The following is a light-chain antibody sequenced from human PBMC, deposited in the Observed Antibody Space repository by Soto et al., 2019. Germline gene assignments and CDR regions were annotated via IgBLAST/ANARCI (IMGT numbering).Light chain of an antibody. CDR1: QGISSY. CDR3: QELNSYPLT. CDR2: AAS. Sequence: IQLTQTPSFLSASVGDRVTITCRASQGISSYLAWYQQKTGKAPKLLIYAASTLQSGVPSRFSGSGSGTEFTLTISSLQPEDFATHYCQELNSYPLTFGGGSKV. V-gene: IGKV1-9*01. J-gene: IGKJ4*01.